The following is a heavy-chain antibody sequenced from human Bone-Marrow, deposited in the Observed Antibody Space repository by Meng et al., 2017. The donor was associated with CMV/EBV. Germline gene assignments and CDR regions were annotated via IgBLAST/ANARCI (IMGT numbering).Heavy chain of an antibody. V-gene: IGHV5-51*01. Sequence: GESLKISCKGSGYSFTSYWIGWVRQMPGKGLEWMGIIYPGDSDTRYSPSFQGQVTISADKSISTAYLQWSSLKASDTAMYYCARQRYYYDSSGNDYYYYRMDVWGQGTTVTVSS. J-gene: IGHJ6*02. D-gene: IGHD3-22*01. CDR2: IYPGDSDT. CDR1: GYSFTSYW. CDR3: ARQRYYYDSSGNDYYYYRMDV.